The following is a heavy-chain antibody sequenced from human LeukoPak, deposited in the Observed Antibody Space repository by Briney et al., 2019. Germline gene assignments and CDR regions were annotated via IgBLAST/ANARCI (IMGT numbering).Heavy chain of an antibody. J-gene: IGHJ4*02. V-gene: IGHV4-59*08. D-gene: IGHD4-17*01. CDR2: IYYSGST. CDR1: DGSISDYS. CDR3: ARLFDYERLVFDY. Sequence: SETLSLTCTVSDGSISDYSWSWIRQPPGKGLEWIGYIYYSGSTNYNPSLKSRVTISVDTSKNQFSLKLSSVTAADTAVYYCARLFDYERLVFDYWGQGTLVTVSS.